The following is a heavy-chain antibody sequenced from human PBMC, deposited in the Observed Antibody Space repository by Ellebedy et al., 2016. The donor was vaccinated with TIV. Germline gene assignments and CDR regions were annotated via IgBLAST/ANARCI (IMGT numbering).Heavy chain of an antibody. CDR1: GLIFSGYA. J-gene: IGHJ4*02. V-gene: IGHV3-23*01. D-gene: IGHD6-19*01. CDR3: AKYQSTYSSAIKTETHYLDY. Sequence: GGSLRLXXAASGLIFSGYAMSWVRQAPGKGLEWVSGISGSGDSTYYADSVKGRFTISRDNSKNTLYLKMNSLRAEDTAVYYCAKYQSTYSSAIKTETHYLDYWGQGTLVTVSS. CDR2: ISGSGDST.